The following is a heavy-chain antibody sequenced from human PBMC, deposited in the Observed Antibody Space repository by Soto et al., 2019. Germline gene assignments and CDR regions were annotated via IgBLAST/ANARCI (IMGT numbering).Heavy chain of an antibody. CDR3: ARDDSRAQADYYFDY. D-gene: IGHD2-21*01. CDR1: GFTFSSYS. V-gene: IGHV3-21*01. J-gene: IGHJ4*02. Sequence: EVQLVKSGGGLVKPGGSLRLSCAASGFTFSSYSMNWVRQAPGKGLEWVSSISSSSSYIYYADSVKGRFTISRDNAKNSLYLQMNSLRAEDTAVYYCARDDSRAQADYYFDYWGQGTLVTVSS. CDR2: ISSSSSYI.